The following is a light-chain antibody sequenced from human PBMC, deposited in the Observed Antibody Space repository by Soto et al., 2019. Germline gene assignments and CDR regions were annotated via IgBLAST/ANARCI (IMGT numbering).Light chain of an antibody. J-gene: IGKJ1*01. CDR3: QQSYSTLLT. CDR1: QSISSY. CDR2: AAS. V-gene: IGKV1-39*01. Sequence: DITITQSPASLSASVGDRVTITCRASQSISSYLNWYQQKPGKAPKLLIYAASSLQSGVPSRFSGSGSGTDFTLTISSLQPEDFATYYCQQSYSTLLTFGQGTKVDIK.